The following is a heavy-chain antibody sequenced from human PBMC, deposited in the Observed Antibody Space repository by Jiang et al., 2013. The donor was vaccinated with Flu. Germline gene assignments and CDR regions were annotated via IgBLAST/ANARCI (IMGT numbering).Heavy chain of an antibody. CDR1: GYSINSGHF. V-gene: IGHV4-38-2*02. J-gene: IGHJ4*02. D-gene: IGHD3-3*01. CDR2: IFHSGST. CDR3: ASADFWSASHGSFDL. Sequence: GPGLVKPSETLSLICTVSGYSINSGHFWGWIRQSQGKGLEWIATIFHSGSTYYNPSLNSRVTISVDTSRNQFSLKMTSVTAADTAIYYCASADFWSASHGSFDLWGQGVLVTVSS.